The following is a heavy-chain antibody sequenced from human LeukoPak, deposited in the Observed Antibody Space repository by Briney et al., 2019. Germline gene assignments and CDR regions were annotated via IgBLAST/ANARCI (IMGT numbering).Heavy chain of an antibody. D-gene: IGHD2-2*01. CDR1: GFSLSTSGVG. J-gene: IGHJ4*02. CDR3: AKRYASAWFGY. CDR2: IYWNDDK. Sequence: SGPTLVKRTQTLTLACTFSGFSLSTSGVGVGWIRQPPGKALEWLALIYWNDDKRYSPSLKSRLTITKDTSKNQVVLTMTDMDPVDTATYYCAKRYASAWFGYWGQGTLVTVSS. V-gene: IGHV2-5*01.